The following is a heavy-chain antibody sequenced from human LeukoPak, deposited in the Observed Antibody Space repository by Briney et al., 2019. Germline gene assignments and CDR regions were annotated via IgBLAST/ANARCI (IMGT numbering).Heavy chain of an antibody. CDR1: GFTVSSNY. Sequence: GGSLRLSCAASGFTVSSNYMSWVRQAPGKGLEWVSIIYSGGSTYYADSVRGRFTISRDNSKNTLYLLMNSLRAEDTAVYYCSAAGDYWGQGTLVTVSS. CDR2: IYSGGST. D-gene: IGHD6-13*01. CDR3: SAAGDY. J-gene: IGHJ4*02. V-gene: IGHV3-66*01.